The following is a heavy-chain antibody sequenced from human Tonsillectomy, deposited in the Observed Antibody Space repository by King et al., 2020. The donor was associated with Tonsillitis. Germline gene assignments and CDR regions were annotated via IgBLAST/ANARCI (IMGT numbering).Heavy chain of an antibody. D-gene: IGHD6-13*01. J-gene: IGHJ5*02. Sequence: LQLQESGPGLVKPSETLSLTCTVSGGSISSSSYYWGWIRQPPGKGLEWIGSIYYSGSTYYNPSLKSRVTISVDTYKNQFSLKLSSVTAADTAVYYCASPHVDLSSSWYPRWFDPWGQGTLVTVSS. CDR2: IYYSGST. CDR3: ASPHVDLSSSWYPRWFDP. CDR1: GGSISSSSYY. V-gene: IGHV4-39*01.